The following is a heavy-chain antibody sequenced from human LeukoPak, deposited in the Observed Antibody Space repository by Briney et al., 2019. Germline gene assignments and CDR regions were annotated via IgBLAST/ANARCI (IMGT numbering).Heavy chain of an antibody. V-gene: IGHV3-43*02. CDR3: ARDYELIDP. D-gene: IGHD1-1*01. CDR2: ISGDGGST. J-gene: IGHJ5*02. Sequence: GGSLRLSCAASGFTFDDYAMHWVRQAPGKGLEWVSLISGDGGSTYYADSVKGRFTISRDNSKNSLYLQMNSLRAEDTAVYYCARDYELIDPWGQGTLVTVSS. CDR1: GFTFDDYA.